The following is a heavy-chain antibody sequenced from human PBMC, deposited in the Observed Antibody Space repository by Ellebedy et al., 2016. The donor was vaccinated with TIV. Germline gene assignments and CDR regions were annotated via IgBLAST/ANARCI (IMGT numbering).Heavy chain of an antibody. D-gene: IGHD3-10*01. V-gene: IGHV3-30-3*01. CDR1: GFIFRSYA. CDR2: ISYDGSNK. Sequence: GESLKISXAASGFIFRSYAMHLVRQAAGKGLEWVAVISYDGSNKYYADSVKGRFTISRDNSKNTLYLQMNSLRAEDTAVYNCARGWFGDSYGMDVWGQGTTVTVSS. J-gene: IGHJ6*02. CDR3: ARGWFGDSYGMDV.